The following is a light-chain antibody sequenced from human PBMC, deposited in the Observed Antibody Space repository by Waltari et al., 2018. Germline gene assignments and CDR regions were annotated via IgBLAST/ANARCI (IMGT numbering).Light chain of an antibody. CDR3: MQATYWPWT. V-gene: IGKV2-30*01. Sequence: DAVMTQSPLSLPVTLGQPASISCMSSQSLVSCDGNTYLSWFQQRPGQSPRRLIYTVSNRDSGVPDRFSGSGSGTDFRLKSSRVEAEDGGVYYCMQATYWPWTFGQGTKVEIK. CDR2: TVS. CDR1: QSLVSCDGNTY. J-gene: IGKJ1*01.